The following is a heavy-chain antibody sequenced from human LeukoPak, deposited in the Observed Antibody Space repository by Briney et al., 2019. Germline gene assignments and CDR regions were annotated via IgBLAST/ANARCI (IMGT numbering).Heavy chain of an antibody. V-gene: IGHV3-23*01. J-gene: IGHJ4*02. D-gene: IGHD5-12*01. CDR3: EIYSGYDYFDY. CDR2: ISRSGGST. Sequence: GGSLRLSCAASGLTFSSYAMSWVRQAPGKGLGWGSAISRSGGSTYYAASVKGRFTISRDNSKNTLYLQMNSLRAEDTAVYYGEIYSGYDYFDYWGQGTLATVPS. CDR1: GLTFSSYA.